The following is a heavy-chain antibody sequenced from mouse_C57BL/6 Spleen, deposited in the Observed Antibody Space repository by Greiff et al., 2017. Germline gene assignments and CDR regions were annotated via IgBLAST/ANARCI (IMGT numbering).Heavy chain of an antibody. CDR1: GYSFTSYY. CDR3: ASYDGYYGAMDY. J-gene: IGHJ4*01. V-gene: IGHV1-66*01. D-gene: IGHD2-3*01. CDR2: IYPGSGNT. Sequence: QVQLQQSGPELVKPGASVKISCKASGYSFTSYYIHWVKQRPGQGLEWIGWIYPGSGNTKYNEKFKGKATLTADTSSSTAYMQLSSLTSEDSAVYYCASYDGYYGAMDYWGQGTSVTVSS.